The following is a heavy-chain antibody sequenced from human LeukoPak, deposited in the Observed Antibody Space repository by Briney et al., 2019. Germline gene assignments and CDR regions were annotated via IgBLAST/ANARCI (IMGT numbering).Heavy chain of an antibody. V-gene: IGHV4-4*07. CDR3: ARHFPRYSSSLDDAFDI. CDR2: IYTSGST. J-gene: IGHJ3*02. D-gene: IGHD6-13*01. Sequence: SETLSLTCTVSGGSISSYYWSWIRQPAGKGLEWIGRIYTSGSTNYNPSLKSRVTMSVDTSKNQFSLKLSSVTAADTAVYYCARHFPRYSSSLDDAFDIWGQGTMVTVSS. CDR1: GGSISSYY.